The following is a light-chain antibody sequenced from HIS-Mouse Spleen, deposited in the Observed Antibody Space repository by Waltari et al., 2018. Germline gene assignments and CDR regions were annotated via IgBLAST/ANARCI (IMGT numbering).Light chain of an antibody. J-gene: IGLJ2*01. CDR1: ALPNKY. V-gene: IGLV3-10*01. CDR3: YSTDSSGNHRV. CDR2: EDS. Sequence: SYELTQPPSVSVSPGQTARITCPGDALPNKYAYWYQQKSGQATVLVIYEDSKRPSGIPGGFSGSSSGTMATLTISGAQVEDEADYYCYSTDSSGNHRVFGGGTKLTVL.